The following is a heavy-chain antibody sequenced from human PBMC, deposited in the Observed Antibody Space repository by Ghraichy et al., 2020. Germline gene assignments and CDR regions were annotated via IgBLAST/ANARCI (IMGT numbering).Heavy chain of an antibody. Sequence: SETLSLTCTVSGGSISSTSYYWGWIRQSPGKGLEWIASIYYSGYTYYNPSLRGRVTMSVDTSKNQFSLKLSSVTAADTAVTAADTAVYYCARTVVSTINGHYYYYYMDVWGKGTTVTVSS. D-gene: IGHD5/OR15-5a*01. CDR2: IYYSGYT. V-gene: IGHV4-39*01. CDR1: GGSISSTSYY. J-gene: IGHJ6*03. CDR3: DTAVYYCARTVVSTINGHYYYYYMDV.